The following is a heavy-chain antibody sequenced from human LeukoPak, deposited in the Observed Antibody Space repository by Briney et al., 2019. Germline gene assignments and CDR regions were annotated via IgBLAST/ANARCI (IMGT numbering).Heavy chain of an antibody. CDR2: IYYSGST. D-gene: IGHD1-26*01. CDR1: GGSISSYY. J-gene: IGHJ5*02. Sequence: PSETLSLTCTVSGGSISSYYWSWIRQPPGKGLEWIGYIYYSGSTNYNPSLKSRVTISVDTSKNQFSLKLSSVTAADTAVYYCARRSGSYYRWFDPWGQGTLVTVSS. V-gene: IGHV4-59*08. CDR3: ARRSGSYYRWFDP.